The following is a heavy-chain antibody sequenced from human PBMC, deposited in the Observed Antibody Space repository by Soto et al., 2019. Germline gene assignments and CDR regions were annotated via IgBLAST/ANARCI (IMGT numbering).Heavy chain of an antibody. V-gene: IGHV4-4*07. CDR2: IYPTGST. D-gene: IGHD2-2*01. CDR3: ATGRSEVVPGAMDT. J-gene: IGHJ5*02. Sequence: QVQLQESGPGLVNPSETLSLSCTVSGDSFSNYYCNWVRKSAGKGLEWIGRIYPTGSTTYNPSLTSRLTMSVDTSKTQFSLRLTTMTGAETAVYYCATGRSEVVPGAMDTWGQGTLVTVSS. CDR1: GDSFSNYY.